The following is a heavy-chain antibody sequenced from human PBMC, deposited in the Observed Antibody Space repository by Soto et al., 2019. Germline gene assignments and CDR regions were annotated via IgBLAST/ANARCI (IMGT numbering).Heavy chain of an antibody. V-gene: IGHV3-30*18. CDR3: AKDSTVIAVAGTFDY. Sequence: GGSLRLSCAASGFTFSSYGMHWVRQAPGKGLEWVAVISYDGSNKYYADSVKGRFTISRDNAKNSLYLQMNSLRTEDTALYYCAKDSTVIAVAGTFDYWGQGTLVTVSS. CDR2: ISYDGSNK. D-gene: IGHD6-19*01. CDR1: GFTFSSYG. J-gene: IGHJ4*02.